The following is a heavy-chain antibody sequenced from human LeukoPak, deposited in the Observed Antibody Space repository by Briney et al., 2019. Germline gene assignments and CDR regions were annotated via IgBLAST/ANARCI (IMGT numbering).Heavy chain of an antibody. CDR2: IYYSGST. Sequence: SETLSLTCTVSGGSISSSSYYWGWIRQPPGKGLEWIGTIYYSGSTFSNPSFRSRVTISVDTSQNQFSLKLSSVTAADTAVYYCVSPRGFSYGYFDYWGQGTLATVSS. CDR3: VSPRGFSYGYFDY. V-gene: IGHV4-39*01. J-gene: IGHJ4*02. D-gene: IGHD5-18*01. CDR1: GGSISSSSYY.